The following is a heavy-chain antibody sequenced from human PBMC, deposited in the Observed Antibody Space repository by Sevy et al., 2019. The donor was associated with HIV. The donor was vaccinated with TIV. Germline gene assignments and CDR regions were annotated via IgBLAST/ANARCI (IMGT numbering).Heavy chain of an antibody. CDR3: ARVGFNWNDVDY. CDR1: GVSISSSSYD. CDR2: IYYSGST. J-gene: IGHJ4*02. D-gene: IGHD1-20*01. V-gene: IGHV4-39*01. Sequence: SETLSLTCSVSGVSISSSSYDWGWIRQPPGKGLEWIGSIYYSGSTYYNPSLMSRVTVSVDTSKNQFSLNLRSVTAADTAVYYCARVGFNWNDVDYWGQGTLVTVSS.